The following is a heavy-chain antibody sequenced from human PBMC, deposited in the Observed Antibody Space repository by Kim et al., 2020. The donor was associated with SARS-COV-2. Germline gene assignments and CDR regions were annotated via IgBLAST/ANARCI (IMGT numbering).Heavy chain of an antibody. J-gene: IGHJ3*02. V-gene: IGHV1-69*04. D-gene: IGHD3-22*01. CDR3: ARAPYYYERGDAFDI. Sequence: QKFQGRVTITADKSTSTAYMELSSLRSEDTAVYYCARAPYYYERGDAFDIWGQGTMVTVSS.